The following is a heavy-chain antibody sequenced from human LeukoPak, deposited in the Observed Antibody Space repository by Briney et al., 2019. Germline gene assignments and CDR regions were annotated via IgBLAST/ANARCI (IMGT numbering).Heavy chain of an antibody. CDR1: GYSFTSYW. CDR2: FYPGDSGA. V-gene: IGHV5-51*01. J-gene: IGHJ6*03. D-gene: IGHD5-18*01. Sequence: GESLKISCKGSGYSFTSYWIGWVRQMPGKGLEWMGIFYPGDSGARYSPSFQGQVTISADKSISTAYLQWSSLKASDTAMYYCARRSAMVDYYYMDVWGKGTTVTVSS. CDR3: ARRSAMVDYYYMDV.